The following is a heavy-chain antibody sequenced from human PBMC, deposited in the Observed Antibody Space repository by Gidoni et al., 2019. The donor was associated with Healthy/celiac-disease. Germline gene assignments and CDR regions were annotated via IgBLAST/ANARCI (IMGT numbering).Heavy chain of an antibody. D-gene: IGHD6-13*01. Sequence: EVQLVESGGGLVQPGGSLRLSCSASGFTFSSYAMHWVRQAPGKGLEYVSASSSNGGSTYYADSVKGRFTISRDNSKNTLYLQMSSLRAEDTAVYYCVKDGHGSPSFDYWGQGTLVTVSS. V-gene: IGHV3-64D*09. J-gene: IGHJ4*02. CDR3: VKDGHGSPSFDY. CDR2: SSSNGGST. CDR1: GFTFSSYA.